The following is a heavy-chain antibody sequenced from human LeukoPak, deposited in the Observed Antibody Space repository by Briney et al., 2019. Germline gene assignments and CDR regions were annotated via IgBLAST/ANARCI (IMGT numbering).Heavy chain of an antibody. V-gene: IGHV3-21*04. Sequence: GGSLRLSCAGSGFTFSDHSMNWVRQVPGRGLQWVSSISSTGIYISYADSVRGRFTISRDNAKNSLYLQMNSLRAEDTAVYYCAKGGSSGFDAFDIWGQGTMVTVSS. CDR2: ISSTGIYI. D-gene: IGHD6-19*01. J-gene: IGHJ3*02. CDR1: GFTFSDHS. CDR3: AKGGSSGFDAFDI.